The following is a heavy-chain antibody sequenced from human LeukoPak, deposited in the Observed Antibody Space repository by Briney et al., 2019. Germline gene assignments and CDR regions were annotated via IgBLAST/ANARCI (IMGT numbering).Heavy chain of an antibody. V-gene: IGHV3-21*01. CDR2: ISGSGGSP. CDR1: GFTVSSNY. CDR3: ARDRGNQRGYYYYYMDV. J-gene: IGHJ6*03. D-gene: IGHD1-14*01. Sequence: GSLRLSCAASGFTVSSNYMSWVRQAPGKGLEWVSAISGSGGSPYYEDSVKGRFTISGDNAKNSLYLQMNSLRAEDTAVYYCARDRGNQRGYYYYYMDVWGKGTTVTVSS.